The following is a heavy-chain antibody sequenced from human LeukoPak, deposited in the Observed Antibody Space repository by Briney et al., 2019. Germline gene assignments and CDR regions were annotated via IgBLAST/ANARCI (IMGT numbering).Heavy chain of an antibody. J-gene: IGHJ5*02. D-gene: IGHD6-13*01. CDR2: IYHSGST. CDR1: GYSISSGYY. Sequence: SETLSLTCTVSGYSISSGYYWGWLRPPPGKGLEWIGSIYHSGSTYYNPSLKSRVTISVDASKSQFSLRLSSVTAADTAVYYCARLTYSNNWYFRRGLDNWFDPWGQGTLVTVSS. V-gene: IGHV4-38-2*02. CDR3: ARLTYSNNWYFRRGLDNWFDP.